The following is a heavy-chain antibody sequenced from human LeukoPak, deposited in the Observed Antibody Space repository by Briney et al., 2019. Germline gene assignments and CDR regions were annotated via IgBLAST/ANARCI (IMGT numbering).Heavy chain of an antibody. CDR1: GFTFSDYY. CDR3: AGRWTGSLDY. CDR2: ISYDGINT. V-gene: IGHV3-30-3*01. D-gene: IGHD3/OR15-3a*01. Sequence: GGSLRLSCAASGFTFSDYYISWIRQAPGKGLEWVAVISYDGINTYYADSVQGRFTISRDNSNSTLYLQMNSLRAEDTAVYYCAGRWTGSLDYWGQGTLVTVSS. J-gene: IGHJ4*02.